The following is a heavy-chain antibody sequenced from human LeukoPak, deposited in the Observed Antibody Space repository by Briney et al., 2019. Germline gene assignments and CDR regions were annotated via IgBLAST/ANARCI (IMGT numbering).Heavy chain of an antibody. CDR2: ISYDGSNK. CDR1: GFTFSSYG. CDR3: ARDYGGDY. V-gene: IGHV3-30*03. Sequence: GGSLSLSCAASGFTFSSYGMHWVRQAPGKGLEWVAVISYDGSNKYYADSVKGRFTISRDNSKNTLYLQMNSLRAEDTAVYYCARDYGGDYWGQGTLVTVSS. D-gene: IGHD4-23*01. J-gene: IGHJ4*02.